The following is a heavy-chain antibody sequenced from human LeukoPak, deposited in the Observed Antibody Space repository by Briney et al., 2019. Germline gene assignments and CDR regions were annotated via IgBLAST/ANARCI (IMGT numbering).Heavy chain of an antibody. D-gene: IGHD1-26*01. CDR1: GYTFTTYY. CDR2: IDPTSGKT. J-gene: IGHJ4*02. V-gene: IGHV1-46*01. Sequence: ASVKVSCKASGYTFTTYYIHWVRQAPGQGLEWMGVIDPTSGKTNYAQKFQGRVTMNRDMSTSTIYLELTSLRSDDTAFYYCARDMDSGPDLFDYWGLGTLVTVSS. CDR3: ARDMDSGPDLFDY.